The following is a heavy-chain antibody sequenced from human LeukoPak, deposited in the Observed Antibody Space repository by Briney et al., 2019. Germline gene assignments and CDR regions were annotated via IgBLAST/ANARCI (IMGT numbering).Heavy chain of an antibody. CDR1: GYTFSSYD. CDR3: ARGSTSDWPLDH. Sequence: ASVKVSCKASGYTFSSYDIHWVRQAPGQRLEWMGWINAGNGSTKYLQKFQGRITITRDTSASTAYMELSSLRSGDTAVYYCARGSTSDWPLDHWGQETLVTISS. CDR2: INAGNGST. D-gene: IGHD2-2*01. J-gene: IGHJ4*02. V-gene: IGHV1-3*01.